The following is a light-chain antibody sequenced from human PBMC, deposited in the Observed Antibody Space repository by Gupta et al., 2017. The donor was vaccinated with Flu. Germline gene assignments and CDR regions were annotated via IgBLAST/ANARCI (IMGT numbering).Light chain of an antibody. CDR3: QEDNSTPRT. Sequence: DIQMTQSPSSLSASVGDRVTITCRASQDIRNNLAWYQQKPGKVPKVLIYAASTLQSAIPSSFSGSGSGTDFTLTISGLQPEDVATYYCQEDNSTPRTFGEGTKVEIK. V-gene: IGKV1-27*01. CDR1: QDIRNN. J-gene: IGKJ1*01. CDR2: AAS.